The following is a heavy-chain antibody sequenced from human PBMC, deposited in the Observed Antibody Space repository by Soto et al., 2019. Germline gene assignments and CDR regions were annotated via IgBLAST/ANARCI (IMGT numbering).Heavy chain of an antibody. Sequence: QVQLVQSGAEVKKPGSSVKVSCKASGGTFSSYAISWVRQAPGQGLEWMGGIIPIFGTANYAQKFQGRVTITADESTSRDYMELSSLRSEDTAVYYCARDGAYCSGGSCYSGPPWFDPCGQGTLVTVSS. CDR3: ARDGAYCSGGSCYSGPPWFDP. J-gene: IGHJ5*02. V-gene: IGHV1-69*01. CDR2: IIPIFGTA. CDR1: GGTFSSYA. D-gene: IGHD2-15*01.